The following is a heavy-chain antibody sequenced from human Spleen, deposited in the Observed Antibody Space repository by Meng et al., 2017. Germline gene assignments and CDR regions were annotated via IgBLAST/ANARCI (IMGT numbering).Heavy chain of an antibody. Sequence: GGSLRLSCAASGLTFRVYWMSWVRQAPGKGLEWVANIKQDGSEKYYVDSVKGRFTISRDNAKNSLYLQMDSLSTEDLALYYCARDRCSGGSCSIDYWGQGTLVTVSS. CDR1: GLTFRVYW. CDR2: IKQDGSEK. J-gene: IGHJ4*02. V-gene: IGHV3-7*03. CDR3: ARDRCSGGSCSIDY. D-gene: IGHD2-15*01.